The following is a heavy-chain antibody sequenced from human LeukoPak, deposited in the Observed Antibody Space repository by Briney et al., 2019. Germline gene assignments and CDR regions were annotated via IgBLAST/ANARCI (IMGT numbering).Heavy chain of an antibody. CDR1: GFTFSDYY. V-gene: IGHV3-11*01. CDR2: INSSGSTI. D-gene: IGHD3-22*01. CDR3: ARGYYYDSSGRSMLDY. J-gene: IGHJ4*02. Sequence: GGSLRLSCAASGFTFSDYYMSWIRQAPGKGLEWVSYINSSGSTIYYADSVKGRFTISRDNAKNSLYLQMNSLRAEDTAVYYCARGYYYDSSGRSMLDYWGQGTLVTVSS.